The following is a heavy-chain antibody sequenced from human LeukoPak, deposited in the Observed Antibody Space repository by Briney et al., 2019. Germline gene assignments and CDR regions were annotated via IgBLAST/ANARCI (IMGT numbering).Heavy chain of an antibody. V-gene: IGHV1-69*13. Sequence: GASVKVSCKASGGTFSSYAISWVRQAPGQGLEWMGGIIPIFGTANYGQKFQGRVTITADESTSTAYMELSSLRSEDTAVYYCARVFYYDSSGYYYGYFDYWGQGTLVTVSS. CDR3: ARVFYYDSSGYYYGYFDY. J-gene: IGHJ4*02. CDR2: IIPIFGTA. D-gene: IGHD3-22*01. CDR1: GGTFSSYA.